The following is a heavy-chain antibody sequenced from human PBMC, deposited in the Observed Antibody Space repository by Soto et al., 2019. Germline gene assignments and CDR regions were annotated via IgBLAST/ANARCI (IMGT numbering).Heavy chain of an antibody. CDR1: GFPSSTYA. J-gene: IGHJ2*01. CDR3: TKSDGCGGGACYTGTYHYFDV. V-gene: IGHV3-23*01. Sequence: PGGSLRLSCAAPGFPSSTYALNWVRQAPGKGPEWVSTISESGHHTYYADSVKGRFTISRDKSRNTLSLQMHSLRVDDTAIYYCTKSDGCGGGACYTGTYHYFDVWGRGTLVTVSS. D-gene: IGHD3-16*02. CDR2: ISESGHHT.